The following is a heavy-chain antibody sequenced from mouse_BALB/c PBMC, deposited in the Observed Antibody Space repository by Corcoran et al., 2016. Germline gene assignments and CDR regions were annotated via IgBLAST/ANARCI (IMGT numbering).Heavy chain of an antibody. CDR3: AIAAADYYAMDY. J-gene: IGHJ4*01. Sequence: QIQLVQSGPELKKPGETVKISCKASGYTFTTYGMNWVKQAPGKGLKGMGWISSYTGEPTYAEHFKRRFAFSLETSASTAYLQINNRKNEDTATYVCAIAAADYYAMDYGGQGTSLTVSS. V-gene: IGHV9-3-1*01. CDR2: ISSYTGEP. D-gene: IGHD1-1*01. CDR1: GYTFTTYG.